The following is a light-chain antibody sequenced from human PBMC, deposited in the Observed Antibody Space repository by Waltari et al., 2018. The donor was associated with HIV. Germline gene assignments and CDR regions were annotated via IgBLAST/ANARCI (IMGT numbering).Light chain of an antibody. V-gene: IGLV1-51*01. CDR3: GTWDSGLSAVV. CDR2: DNY. J-gene: IGLJ3*02. Sequence: QSVLTQPPSVSAAPGQRVTISCSGSSSNIGSNDVSWYQQLPGTATKLLIFDNYKRPSGIPDRFSGSKSGTSATLGITGLQTGDEADYYCGTWDSGLSAVVFGGGTKLTVL. CDR1: SSNIGSND.